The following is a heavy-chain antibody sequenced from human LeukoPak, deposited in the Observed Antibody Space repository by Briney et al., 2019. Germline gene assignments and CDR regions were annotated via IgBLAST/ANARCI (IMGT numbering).Heavy chain of an antibody. J-gene: IGHJ3*02. CDR3: ARDRFGDRDAFDI. V-gene: IGHV4-38-2*02. CDR1: GYSISSGYY. Sequence: SETLSLTCTVSGYSISSGYYWGWIRQPPGKGLEWIGSIYHSGSTYYSPSLKSRVTISVDTSKNQFSLKLSSVTAADTAVYYCARDRFGDRDAFDIWGQGTMVTVSS. D-gene: IGHD4-17*01. CDR2: IYHSGST.